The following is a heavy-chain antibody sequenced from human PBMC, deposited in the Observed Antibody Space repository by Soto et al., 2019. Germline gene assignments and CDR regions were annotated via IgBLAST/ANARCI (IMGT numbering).Heavy chain of an antibody. CDR1: SGSISNDDW. CDR3: EFPPRAFCPPDF. J-gene: IGHJ3*01. Sequence: SETLSLTCAVSSGSISNDDWWTWVRQSPGKGLKWIGEVHHTGRSGSTNYNPSLRSRASISLDNSKTQVSLRLTSVTAADTAVYYCEFPPRAFCPPDFWAQGTTVTVSS. V-gene: IGHV4-4*02. CDR2: VHHTGRSGST.